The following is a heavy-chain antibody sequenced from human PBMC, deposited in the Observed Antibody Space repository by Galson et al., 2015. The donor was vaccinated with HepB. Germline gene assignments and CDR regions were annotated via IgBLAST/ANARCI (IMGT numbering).Heavy chain of an antibody. J-gene: IGHJ4*02. CDR3: ARTYLSSGALDY. V-gene: IGHV2-70*04. CDR2: IDWDDGK. Sequence: PALVKPTQTPTLTCTFSGFSLTTPDMRVTWIRQPPGKALEWLARIDWDDGKFYTPSLKARLTISKDTSKNQVVLTMTNVDPVDTGTYYCARTYLSSGALDYWGQGTQVTVSS. D-gene: IGHD1-26*01. CDR1: GFSLTTPDMR.